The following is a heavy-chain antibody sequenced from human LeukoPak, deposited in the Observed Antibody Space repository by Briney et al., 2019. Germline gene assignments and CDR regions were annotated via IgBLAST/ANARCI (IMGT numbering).Heavy chain of an antibody. D-gene: IGHD4-11*01. V-gene: IGHV1-69*04. CDR2: IVPILGIT. CDR1: GGAFSSYS. CDR3: ARGRTVTTWDYMDV. J-gene: IGHJ6*03. Sequence: GASVKVSCKASGGAFSSYSVTWVRQAPGQGLEWMGRIVPILGITDYAQKFQDRVTITADTSSSTVYMEMSSLRSEDTAVYYCARGRTVTTWDYMDVWGKGTTVTVSS.